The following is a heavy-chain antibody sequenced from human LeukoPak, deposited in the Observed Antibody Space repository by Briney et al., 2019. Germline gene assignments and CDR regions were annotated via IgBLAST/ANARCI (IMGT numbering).Heavy chain of an antibody. V-gene: IGHV3-74*01. CDR1: GFTFSSYG. J-gene: IGHJ4*02. CDR2: TSKDGSHT. CDR3: TRGGYSGSYYRFS. D-gene: IGHD6-25*01. Sequence: GGSLRLSCAASGFTFSSYGMHWVRQAPGKGPEWLSRTSKDGSHTVYADSAKGRFTASRDNTKNTVYLEVTNLRPEDTAVYYCTRGGYSGSYYRFSWGQGTPVTVAS.